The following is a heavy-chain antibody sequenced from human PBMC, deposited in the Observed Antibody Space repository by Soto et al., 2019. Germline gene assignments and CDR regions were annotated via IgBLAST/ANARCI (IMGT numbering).Heavy chain of an antibody. CDR2: IVVGSGNT. V-gene: IGHV1-58*01. Sequence: QMQLVQSGPEVKKPGTSVKVSCKASGFTFTSSAVQWVRQARGQRREWIGWIVVGSGNTNYAQKFQERVTITRDMATSTAYMELSSLRAEDTAVYYCAADTTTVVTLLVGAHYWGQGTLVTVSS. J-gene: IGHJ4*02. D-gene: IGHD4-17*01. CDR1: GFTFTSSA. CDR3: AADTTTVVTLLVGAHY.